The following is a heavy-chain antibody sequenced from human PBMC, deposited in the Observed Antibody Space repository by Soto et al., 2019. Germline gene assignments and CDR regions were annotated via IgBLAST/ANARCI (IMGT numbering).Heavy chain of an antibody. Sequence: SETLSLTCTISGVSISSGKWWSWVRQPPGEALEWIGEIFHTGNTDYKPSLKSRVSILVDKSKNQFSLNLDSVTAADTAVYYCARNLFDSRGYPPEVWGQGILVTVSS. CDR1: GVSISSGKW. V-gene: IGHV4-4*02. D-gene: IGHD3-22*01. CDR3: ARNLFDSRGYPPEV. CDR2: IFHTGNT. J-gene: IGHJ4*02.